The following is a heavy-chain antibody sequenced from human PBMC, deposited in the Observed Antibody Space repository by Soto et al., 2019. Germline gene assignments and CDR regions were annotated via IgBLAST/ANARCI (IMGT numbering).Heavy chain of an antibody. CDR1: GYSFTSYW. V-gene: IGHV5-51*01. CDR2: IYPGDSDT. D-gene: IGHD5-12*01. Sequence: GESLKIFCKGSGYSFTSYWIGWVRQMPGKGLEWMGIIYPGDSDTRYSPSFQGQVTISADKSISTAYLQWSSLKASDTAMYYCARSLSRDGYNLLYWGQGTLVTVSS. CDR3: ARSLSRDGYNLLY. J-gene: IGHJ4*02.